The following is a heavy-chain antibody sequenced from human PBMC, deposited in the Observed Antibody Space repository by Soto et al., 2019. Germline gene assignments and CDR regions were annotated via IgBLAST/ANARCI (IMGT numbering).Heavy chain of an antibody. Sequence: SVKVSCKASGGTFSSYAISWVRQAPGQGLEWMGGIIPIFGTANYAQKFQGRVTITADESTSTAYMELSSLRSEDTAVYYCARARVNSFYCSGGSCYSDFDYWGQGTLVTVSS. CDR3: ARARVNSFYCSGGSCYSDFDY. CDR2: IIPIFGTA. J-gene: IGHJ4*02. V-gene: IGHV1-69*13. CDR1: GGTFSSYA. D-gene: IGHD2-15*01.